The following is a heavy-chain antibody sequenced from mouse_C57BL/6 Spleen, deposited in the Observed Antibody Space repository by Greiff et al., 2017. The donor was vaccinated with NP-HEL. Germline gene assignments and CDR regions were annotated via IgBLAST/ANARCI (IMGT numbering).Heavy chain of an antibody. V-gene: IGHV1-63*01. Sequence: QVHVKQSGAELVRPGTSVKMSCKASGYTFTNYWIGWAKQRPGHGLEWIGDIYPGGGYTNYNEKFKGKATLTADKSSSTAYMQFSSLTSEDSAIYYCARSSYGSSYGYFDVWGTGTTVTVSS. J-gene: IGHJ1*03. CDR2: IYPGGGYT. CDR3: ARSSYGSSYGYFDV. D-gene: IGHD1-1*01. CDR1: GYTFTNYW.